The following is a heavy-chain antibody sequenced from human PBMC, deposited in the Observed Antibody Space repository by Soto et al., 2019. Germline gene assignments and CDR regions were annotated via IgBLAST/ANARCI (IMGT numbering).Heavy chain of an antibody. Sequence: GGSLRLSCAASGFTVSSHYMSWVRQTPGKGLEWVAILYASDSTFYADSVEGRFTISRDNSKNTVYLQLNSLRAEDTAVYYCATTVTRLIAFDVWGQGTMVTVSS. V-gene: IGHV3-53*01. CDR1: GFTVSSHY. CDR3: ATTVTRLIAFDV. J-gene: IGHJ3*01. D-gene: IGHD4-17*01. CDR2: LYASDST.